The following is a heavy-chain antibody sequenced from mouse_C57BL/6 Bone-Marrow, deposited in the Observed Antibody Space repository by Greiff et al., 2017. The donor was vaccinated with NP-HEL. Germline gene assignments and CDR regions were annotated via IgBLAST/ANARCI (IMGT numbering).Heavy chain of an antibody. CDR1: GYTFTNYW. CDR3: ARGDYGNLNYAMDY. J-gene: IGHJ4*01. CDR2: IYPGGGYT. D-gene: IGHD2-1*01. Sequence: VQLVESGAELVRPGTSVKMSCKASGYTFTNYWIGWAKQRPGHGLEWIGDIYPGGGYTNYNEKFKGKATLTADKSSSTAYMQFSSLTSEDSAIYYCARGDYGNLNYAMDYWGQGTSVTVSS. V-gene: IGHV1-63*01.